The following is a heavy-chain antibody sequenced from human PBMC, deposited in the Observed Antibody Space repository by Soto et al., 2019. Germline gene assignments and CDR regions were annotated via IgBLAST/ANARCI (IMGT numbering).Heavy chain of an antibody. D-gene: IGHD5-12*01. CDR1: GYTFTSYG. CDR3: AISGYDWEKEYYFDY. CDR2: ISAYNGNT. J-gene: IGHJ4*02. V-gene: IGHV1-18*01. Sequence: ASVKVSCKASGYTFTSYGISWVRQAPGQGLEWMGWISAYNGNTNYAQKLQGRVTMTTDTSTSTAYMELRSLRSDDTAVYYCAISGYDWEKEYYFDYWGQGTLVTVSS.